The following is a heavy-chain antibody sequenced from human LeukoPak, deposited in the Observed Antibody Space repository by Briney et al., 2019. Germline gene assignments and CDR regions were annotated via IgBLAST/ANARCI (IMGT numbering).Heavy chain of an antibody. CDR1: HDSISGGGYY. J-gene: IGHJ4*02. V-gene: IGHV4-61*02. Sequence: PSETLALTCTVSHDSISGGGYYWNWMRQPAGRELEWIGRIFARGNTLYSPSLQSRVTISLDTSKNQFSLKLTSVTAADTAVYYCARASEGIGYFDTWGRGSLVTVSS. CDR2: IFARGNT. D-gene: IGHD3-3*01. CDR3: ARASEGIGYFDT.